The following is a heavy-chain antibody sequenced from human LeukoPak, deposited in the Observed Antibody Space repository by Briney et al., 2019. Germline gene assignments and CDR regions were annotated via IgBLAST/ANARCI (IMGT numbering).Heavy chain of an antibody. J-gene: IGHJ6*02. CDR3: ARRNTAGYYGMDV. Sequence: PSETLSLTCTVSGGSISSYYWSWIRQPQGKGLEWIGYIYYSGSTNYNPSLKSRVTISVDTSKNQFSLKLSSVTAADTAVYYCARRNTAGYYGMDVWGQGTTVTVSS. CDR1: GGSISSYY. V-gene: IGHV4-59*08. CDR2: IYYSGST. D-gene: IGHD5-18*01.